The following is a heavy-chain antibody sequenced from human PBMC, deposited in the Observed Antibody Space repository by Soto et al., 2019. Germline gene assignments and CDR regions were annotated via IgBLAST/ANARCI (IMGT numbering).Heavy chain of an antibody. V-gene: IGHV3-30*18. J-gene: IGHJ4*02. D-gene: IGHD2-15*01. CDR1: GFTFSYG. Sequence: VQLLESGGGLIQPGGSLRLSCAASGFTFSYGIHWLRQAPGKGLEWVAYISYDSSNKFYGDSVKGRFTISRENSKNTKFLQMNSLRAEDTAVYYCAKLVIGYCSGNTCDDYWGQGTLVDVYS. CDR2: ISYDSSNK. CDR3: AKLVIGYCSGNTCDDY.